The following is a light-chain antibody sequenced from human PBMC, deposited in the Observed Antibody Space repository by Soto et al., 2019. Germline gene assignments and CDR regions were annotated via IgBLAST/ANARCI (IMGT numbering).Light chain of an antibody. CDR1: QSISNSY. V-gene: IGKV3-20*01. CDR2: VAS. Sequence: EIVMTQSPAILSLSPGERVTLSCWASQSISNSYLAWYQQKPGQAPRVLIYVASTRATGIPARFSGSGSGTDFTLSISRVEPEDVAVYYCQQYDTSPWTFGQGTKVDIK. CDR3: QQYDTSPWT. J-gene: IGKJ1*01.